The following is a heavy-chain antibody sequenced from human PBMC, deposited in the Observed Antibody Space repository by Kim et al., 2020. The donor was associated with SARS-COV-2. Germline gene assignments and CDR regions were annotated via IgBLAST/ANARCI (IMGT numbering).Heavy chain of an antibody. D-gene: IGHD5-18*01. CDR3: ARSRRDTTFDI. CDR1: GGSISSGGYY. Sequence: SETLSLTCTVSGGSISSGGYYWSWIRQHPGKGLEWIGYIYYSGSTYYNPSLKSRVTISVDTSKNQFSLKLSSVTAADTAVYYCARSRRDTTFDIWGQGTMVTVSS. CDR2: IYYSGST. J-gene: IGHJ3*02. V-gene: IGHV4-31*03.